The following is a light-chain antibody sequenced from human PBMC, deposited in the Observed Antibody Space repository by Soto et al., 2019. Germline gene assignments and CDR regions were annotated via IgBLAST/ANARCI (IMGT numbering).Light chain of an antibody. J-gene: IGKJ1*01. CDR3: QNYNSDPKT. Sequence: DIQMTQSPSSLSASVGDRVTITCRASRGISNSLAWYQQKPGKVPKLLIYAASTLQSGVPSRFSGSGSGTDFTLTISSLQPEDVATYYCQNYNSDPKTFGQGTKVDIK. V-gene: IGKV1-27*01. CDR1: RGISNS. CDR2: AAS.